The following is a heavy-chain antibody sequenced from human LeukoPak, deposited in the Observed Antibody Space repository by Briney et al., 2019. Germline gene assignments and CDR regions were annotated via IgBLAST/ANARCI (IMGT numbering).Heavy chain of an antibody. J-gene: IGHJ4*02. CDR3: AKSGGPVAGMSDFDY. CDR1: GFTFSSYS. CDR2: ISGSGGST. Sequence: GGSLRLSCAASGFTFSSYSMNWVRQAPGKGLEWVSAISGSGGSTYYADSVKGRFTISRDNSKNTLYLQMNSLRAEDTAVYYCAKSGGPVAGMSDFDYWGQGTLVTVSS. V-gene: IGHV3-23*01. D-gene: IGHD6-19*01.